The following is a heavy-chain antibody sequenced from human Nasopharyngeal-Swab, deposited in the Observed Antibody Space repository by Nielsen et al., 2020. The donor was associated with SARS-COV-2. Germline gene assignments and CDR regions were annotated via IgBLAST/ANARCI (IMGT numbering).Heavy chain of an antibody. D-gene: IGHD1-26*01. Sequence: GESLKISCAASGFTFSSFGMHWVRQAPGKGLEWVAVISYDGSNKYYADSVKGRFTISRDIFKNTVYLQVNSLRVEDTAVYYCAVVEWDLPPNIWGQGTLVTVSS. CDR3: AVVEWDLPPNI. CDR1: GFTFSSFG. CDR2: ISYDGSNK. J-gene: IGHJ4*02. V-gene: IGHV3-30*03.